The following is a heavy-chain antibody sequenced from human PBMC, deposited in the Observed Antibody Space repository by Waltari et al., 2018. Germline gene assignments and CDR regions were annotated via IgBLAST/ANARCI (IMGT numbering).Heavy chain of an antibody. Sequence: VQVLESGGGLVQPGGSLRLSCVASGFPFIKSAMTWVRQTPEKGLAWVATITGTGGGTPYANAPYYADSVKGRFTISRDNSKDTIYLQMSSLSAEDTAVYYCAKGSGMDVWGQGTTVTVSS. CDR3: AKGSGMDV. CDR2: ITGTGGGTPYANAP. CDR1: GFPFIKSA. V-gene: IGHV3-23*01. J-gene: IGHJ6*02.